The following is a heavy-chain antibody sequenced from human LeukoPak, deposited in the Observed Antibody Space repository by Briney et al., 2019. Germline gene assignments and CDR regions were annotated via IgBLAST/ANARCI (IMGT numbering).Heavy chain of an antibody. CDR1: GGSISSYY. D-gene: IGHD3-3*01. CDR2: IYYSGST. Sequence: PSETLSLTCTVSGGSISSYYWSWIRQPPGKGLEWIGYIYYSGSTNYNPSLKSRVTISVDTSKNQFSLKLSSVTAADTAVYYRARRVRFLEWFGFDPWGQGTLVTVS. V-gene: IGHV4-59*01. CDR3: ARRVRFLEWFGFDP. J-gene: IGHJ5*02.